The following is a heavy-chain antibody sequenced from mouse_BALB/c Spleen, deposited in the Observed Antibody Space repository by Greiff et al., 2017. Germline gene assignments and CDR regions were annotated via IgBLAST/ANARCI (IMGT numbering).Heavy chain of an antibody. CDR3: ARGGVVREAWFAY. D-gene: IGHD1-1*01. CDR2: ISDGGSYT. V-gene: IGHV5-4*02. CDR1: GFTFSDYY. Sequence: EVMLVESGGGLVKPGGSLKLSCAASGFTFSDYYMYWVRQTPEKRLEWVATISDGGSYTSYPDSVKGRFTISRDNAKNNLYLQMSSLKSEDTAMYYCARGGVVREAWFAYWGQGTLVTVSA. J-gene: IGHJ3*01.